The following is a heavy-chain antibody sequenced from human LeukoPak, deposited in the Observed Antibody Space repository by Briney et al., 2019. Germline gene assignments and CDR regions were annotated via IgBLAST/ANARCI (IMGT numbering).Heavy chain of an antibody. V-gene: IGHV4-59*08. J-gene: IGHJ2*01. CDR2: IYYSGST. CDR1: GGSISSYY. CDR3: ARHGGKNYNSGPLWYFDL. D-gene: IGHD2/OR15-2a*01. Sequence: SETLSLTCTVSGGSISSYYWSWIRQPPGKGLEWIGYIYYSGSTNYNPSLESRVTISVDTSKNQFSLKLSSVTAADTAVYYCARHGGKNYNSGPLWYFDLWGRGTLVTVSS.